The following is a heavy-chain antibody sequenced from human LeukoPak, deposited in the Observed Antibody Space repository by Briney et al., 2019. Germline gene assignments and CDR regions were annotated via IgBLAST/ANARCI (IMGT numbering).Heavy chain of an antibody. D-gene: IGHD3-22*01. CDR2: ISAYNGNT. V-gene: IGHV1-18*01. Sequence: ASVKVSCKASGYTFTSYDINWVRQATGQGLEWMGWISAYNGNTNYAQKLQGRVTMTTDTSTSTAYMELRSLRSDDTAVYYCARGGYYDSSGYYYDDAFDIWGQGTMVTVSS. CDR1: GYTFTSYD. J-gene: IGHJ3*02. CDR3: ARGGYYDSSGYYYDDAFDI.